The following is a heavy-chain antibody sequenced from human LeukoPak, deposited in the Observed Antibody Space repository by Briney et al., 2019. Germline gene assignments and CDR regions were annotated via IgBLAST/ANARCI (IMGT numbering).Heavy chain of an antibody. V-gene: IGHV4-39*07. D-gene: IGHD5-18*01. CDR3: ARDPQLFYWYFDL. CDR1: GGSISSSSYY. Sequence: SETLSLTCTVSGGSISSSSYYWGWIRQPPGKGLEWIGSIYYSGSTYYNPSLKSRVTISVDTSKNQFSLKLSSVTAADTAVYYCARDPQLFYWYFDLWGRGTLVTVCS. CDR2: IYYSGST. J-gene: IGHJ2*01.